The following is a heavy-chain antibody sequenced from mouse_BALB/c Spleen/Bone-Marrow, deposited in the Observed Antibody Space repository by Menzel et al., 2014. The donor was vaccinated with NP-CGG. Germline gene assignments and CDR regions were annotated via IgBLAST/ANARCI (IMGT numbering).Heavy chain of an antibody. CDR2: INPSTGYT. Sequence: QVQLQQSGAELAKLGASVKTSCKASGYTFTSNWMHWVKQRPGQGLEWIGYINPSTGYTEYNQKFKDKATLTADKSSSTAYMQLSSLTSEDSAVYYCARDWYFDVWGAGTTVTVSS. J-gene: IGHJ1*01. CDR1: GYTFTSNW. V-gene: IGHV1-7*01. CDR3: ARDWYFDV.